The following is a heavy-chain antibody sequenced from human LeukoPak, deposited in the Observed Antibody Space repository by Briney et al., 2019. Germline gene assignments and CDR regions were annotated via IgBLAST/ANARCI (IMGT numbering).Heavy chain of an antibody. CDR1: GFTFSSYS. Sequence: PGGSLRLSCAASGFTFSSYSMNWVRQAPGKGLEWVSSISSSSSYIYYADSVKGRFTISRDNAKNSLYLQMNSLRAEDTAVYYCARGAGLTGDHVDYWGQGTLVTVSS. CDR3: ARGAGLTGDHVDY. D-gene: IGHD7-27*01. CDR2: ISSSSSYI. J-gene: IGHJ4*02. V-gene: IGHV3-21*01.